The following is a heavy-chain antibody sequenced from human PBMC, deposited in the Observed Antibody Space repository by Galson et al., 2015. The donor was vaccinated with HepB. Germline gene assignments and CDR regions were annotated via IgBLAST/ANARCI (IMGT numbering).Heavy chain of an antibody. CDR3: VCLRGNDLNPIDY. J-gene: IGHJ4*02. CDR1: TFIFSTYS. Sequence: SLRLSCEASTFIFSTYSMNWVRQAPGKGLECISYISSSSNNIYYADSVKGRITIARDNAKNSLYLQMNSLRAEDTAVYLCVCLRGNDLNPIDYWGQGTLVTVSS. CDR2: ISSSSNNI. V-gene: IGHV3-48*04. D-gene: IGHD4-23*01.